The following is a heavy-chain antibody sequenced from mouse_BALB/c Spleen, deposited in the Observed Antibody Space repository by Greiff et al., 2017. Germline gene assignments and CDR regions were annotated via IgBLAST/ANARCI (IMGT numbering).Heavy chain of an antibody. J-gene: IGHJ4*01. V-gene: IGHV5-4*02. CDR2: ISDGGSYT. CDR1: GFTFSDYY. Sequence: EVKVVESGGGLVKPGGSLKLSCAASGFTFSDYYMYWVRQTPEKRLEWVATISDGGSYTYYPDSVKGRFTISRDNAKNNLYLQMSSLKSEDTAMYYCARDGYLYAMDYWGQGTSVTVSS. D-gene: IGHD2-2*01. CDR3: ARDGYLYAMDY.